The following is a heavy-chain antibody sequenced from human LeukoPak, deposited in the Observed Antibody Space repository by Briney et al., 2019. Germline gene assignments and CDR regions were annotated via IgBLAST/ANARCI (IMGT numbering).Heavy chain of an antibody. CDR1: GFAFSDYG. V-gene: IGHV3-21*01. CDR3: ARAPEIAAAGTRYYGMDA. D-gene: IGHD6-13*01. Sequence: GGSLRLSCVASGFAFSDYGMDWVRQAPGKGLEWVSSISSSSSYIYYADSVKGRFTISRDNAKNSLYLQMNSLRAEDTAVYYCARAPEIAAAGTRYYGMDAWGQGTTVTVSS. CDR2: ISSSSSYI. J-gene: IGHJ6*02.